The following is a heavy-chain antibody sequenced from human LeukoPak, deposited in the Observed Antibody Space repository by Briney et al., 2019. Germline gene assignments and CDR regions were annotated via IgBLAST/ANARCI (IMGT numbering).Heavy chain of an antibody. CDR1: GFTFSSYG. V-gene: IGHV3-33*01. D-gene: IGHD3-22*01. J-gene: IGHJ4*02. CDR3: ARDRYYDSSGYYTLHY. CDR2: IWYDGSNK. Sequence: GGSLRLSCAASGFTFSSYGMHWVRQAPGKGLEWVAVIWYDGSNKYYADSVKGRFTISRDNSKNTLYLQMNSLRAEDTAVYYCARDRYYDSSGYYTLHYWGQGTLVTVSS.